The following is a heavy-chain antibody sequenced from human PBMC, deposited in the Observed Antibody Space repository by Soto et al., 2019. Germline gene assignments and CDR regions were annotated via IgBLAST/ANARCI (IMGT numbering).Heavy chain of an antibody. CDR2: ISPIFDHI. D-gene: IGHD2-2*01. CDR1: EGTFNSYG. Sequence: QLVQSGAEVKKPGSSVKVSCKASEGTFNSYGFNWVRQAPGQGLEWMGGISPIFDHINYAQKFQGRVTITADESTRTVYMDLTSPRSEDTPIYYRARPSTAMPGARDSWGQGTLVIVSS. J-gene: IGHJ4*02. V-gene: IGHV1-69*01. CDR3: ARPSTAMPGARDS.